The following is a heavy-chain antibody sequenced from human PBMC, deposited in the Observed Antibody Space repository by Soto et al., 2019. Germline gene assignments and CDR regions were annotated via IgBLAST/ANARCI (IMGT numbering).Heavy chain of an antibody. J-gene: IGHJ6*02. CDR2: INHSGST. CDR1: GGSFSGYY. V-gene: IGHV4-34*01. Sequence: SETLSLTCAVYGGSFSGYYWSWIRQPPGKGLEWIGEINHSGSTNYNLSLKSRVTISVDTSKNQFSLKLSSVTAADTAVYYCARGWVQRMVRGVIAARGMDVWGQGTTVTVSS. CDR3: ARGWVQRMVRGVIAARGMDV. D-gene: IGHD3-10*01.